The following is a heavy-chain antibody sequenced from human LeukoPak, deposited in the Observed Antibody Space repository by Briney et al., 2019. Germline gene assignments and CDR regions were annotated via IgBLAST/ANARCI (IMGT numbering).Heavy chain of an antibody. CDR1: GGSISSGDYY. CDR3: AREGDRGYSYGPLRY. J-gene: IGHJ4*02. Sequence: PSETLSLTCTVSGGSISSGDYYWSWIRQPPGKGLEWIGYIYYSGSTYYNPSLRSRVTISVDTSKNQFSLKLSSVTAADTAVYYCAREGDRGYSYGPLRYWGQGTLVTVSS. CDR2: IYYSGST. D-gene: IGHD5-18*01. V-gene: IGHV4-30-4*01.